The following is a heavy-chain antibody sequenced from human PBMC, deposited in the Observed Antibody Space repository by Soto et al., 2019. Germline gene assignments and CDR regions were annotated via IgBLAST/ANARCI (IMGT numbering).Heavy chain of an antibody. V-gene: IGHV1-69*06. J-gene: IGHJ6*02. CDR3: GISCGGEIYNYYYAMDV. D-gene: IGHD3-16*01. CDR2: IITLFGTT. Sequence: QVQVVQSGAEVKRAGSSVNVSCKASGGYFNNRQTLNRYPISWVRQAPEQGLQWMGGIITLFGTTNYAQRIQRRVMIIKDKSTSTIGLKLNHVTSDDTVVYYSGISCGGEIYNYYYAMDVWGQWTTVVVFS. CDR1: GGYFNNRQTLNRYP.